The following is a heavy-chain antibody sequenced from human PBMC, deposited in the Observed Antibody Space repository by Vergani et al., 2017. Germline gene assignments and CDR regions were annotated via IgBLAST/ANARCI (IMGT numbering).Heavy chain of an antibody. J-gene: IGHJ4*02. V-gene: IGHV1-46*03. Sequence: QVQVVQSGAEVKKSGASVKVSCKTSGYTFSNYYMHWVRQAPGQGLVWRGIINHSGGHTKYAQKFQGGVTMTRDTSTSTVYMELSSLRSEDTAIYYCARGDYGSFIGYRYWGQGTLVTVSA. CDR3: ARGDYGSFIGYRY. CDR1: GYTFSNYY. CDR2: INHSGGHT. D-gene: IGHD3-9*01.